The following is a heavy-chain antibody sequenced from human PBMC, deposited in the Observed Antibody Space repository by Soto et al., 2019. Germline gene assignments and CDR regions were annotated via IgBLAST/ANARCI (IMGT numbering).Heavy chain of an antibody. V-gene: IGHV3-21*01. Sequence: EVQLVESGGGLVKPGGSLRLSCAASGFTFSSYSMNWVRQAPGKGLEWVSSISSSSSYIYYADSVKGRFTISRDNAKTSLYLQMNSRRAEDTAVYYCARDSHASIAAAGYADYWGQGTLVTVSS. D-gene: IGHD6-13*01. CDR3: ARDSHASIAAAGYADY. CDR1: GFTFSSYS. J-gene: IGHJ4*02. CDR2: ISSSSSYI.